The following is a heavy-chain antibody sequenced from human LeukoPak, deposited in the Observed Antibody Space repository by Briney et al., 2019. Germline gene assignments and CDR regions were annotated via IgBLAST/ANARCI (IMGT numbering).Heavy chain of an antibody. CDR1: GYTFTGYY. J-gene: IGHJ4*02. D-gene: IGHD4-17*01. CDR3: ARARSDYGDYGAFDY. V-gene: IGHV1-2*02. CDR2: INPNSGGT. Sequence: ASVKVSCKASGYTFTGYYMHWVRQAPGQGLEWMGWINPNSGGTNYAQKFQGRVTMTRNTSISTAYMELSSLRSEDTAVYYCARARSDYGDYGAFDYWGQGTLVTVSS.